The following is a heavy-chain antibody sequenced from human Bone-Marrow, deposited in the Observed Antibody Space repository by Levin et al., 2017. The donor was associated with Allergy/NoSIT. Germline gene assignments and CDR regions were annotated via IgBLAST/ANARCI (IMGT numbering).Heavy chain of an antibody. Sequence: GESLKISCSASGLRFSDYAINWVRQAPGKGLEWVSGIRASGGGTYYADSVKGRFTISRDNSKNTLFLQLNSLRAEDTAIYYCGKTPYSGNFHAGADSWGQGTPVTVSS. CDR1: GLRFSDYA. J-gene: IGHJ4*02. CDR3: GKTPYSGNFHAGADS. V-gene: IGHV3-23*01. CDR2: IRASGGGT. D-gene: IGHD5-12*01.